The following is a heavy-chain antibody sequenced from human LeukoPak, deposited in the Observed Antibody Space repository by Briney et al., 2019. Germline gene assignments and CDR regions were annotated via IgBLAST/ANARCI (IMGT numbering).Heavy chain of an antibody. V-gene: IGHV1-24*01. Sequence: ASVKVSCKVSGYTLTELSMHWVRQAPGKGLEWMGGFDPEDGETIYAQKFQGRVTMTEDTSTDTAYMELSNLRSEDTAVYYCATAPKKDWNDVATFDYWGQGTLVTVSS. J-gene: IGHJ4*02. CDR3: ATAPKKDWNDVATFDY. CDR2: FDPEDGET. CDR1: GYTLTELS. D-gene: IGHD1-1*01.